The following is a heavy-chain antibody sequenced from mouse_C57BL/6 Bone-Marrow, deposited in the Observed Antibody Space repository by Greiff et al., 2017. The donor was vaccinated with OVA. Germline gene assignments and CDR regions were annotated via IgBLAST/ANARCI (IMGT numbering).Heavy chain of an antibody. D-gene: IGHD4-1*01. J-gene: IGHJ4*01. CDR1: GFTFSDYY. CDR2: ISNGGGST. V-gene: IGHV5-12*01. CDR3: ARQWRWDPYAMDY. Sequence: EVKLVESGGGLVQPGGSLKLSCAASGFTFSDYYMYWVRQTPEKRLEWVAYISNGGGSTYYPDTVKGRFTISRDNAKNTLYLQMSRLKSEDTAMYYCARQWRWDPYAMDYWGQGTSVTVSS.